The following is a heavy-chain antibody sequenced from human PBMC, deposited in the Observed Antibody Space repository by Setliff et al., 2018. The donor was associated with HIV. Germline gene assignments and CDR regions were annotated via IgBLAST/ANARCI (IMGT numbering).Heavy chain of an antibody. CDR1: GSTFSTYD. CDR2: MNPNSGNT. CDR3: AWGTQRPIDS. J-gene: IGHJ4*02. Sequence: ASVKVSCKASGSTFSTYDINWVRQAPGQGPEWMGWMNPNSGNTGYAPKLQGSVTMTRNTSISTAYMKLSSLRSEDTAMYYCAWGTQRPIDSWGQGTLVTVSS. D-gene: IGHD3-16*01. V-gene: IGHV1-8*01.